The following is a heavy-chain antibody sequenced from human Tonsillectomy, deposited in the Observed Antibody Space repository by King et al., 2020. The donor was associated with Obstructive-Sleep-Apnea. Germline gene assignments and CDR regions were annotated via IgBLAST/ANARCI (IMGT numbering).Heavy chain of an antibody. CDR1: GYSFTSYW. V-gene: IGHV5-51*01. CDR3: ARLRGVSYHDLYYFDY. Sequence: VQLVESGAEVKKPGESLKISCKGSGYSFTSYWIGWVRQMPGKGLEWMGIIYPGDSDTRYSPSLQGQVTISADTSIRTPYLQWSSVRASDTAMYFCARLRGVSYHDLYYFDYWGQGTLVTVSS. J-gene: IGHJ4*02. CDR2: IYPGDSDT. D-gene: IGHD1-26*01.